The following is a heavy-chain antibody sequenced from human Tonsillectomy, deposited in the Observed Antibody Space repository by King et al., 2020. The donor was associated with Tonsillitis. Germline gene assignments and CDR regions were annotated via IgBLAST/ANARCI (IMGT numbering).Heavy chain of an antibody. CDR2: IWYDGSNK. V-gene: IGHV3-33*01. J-gene: IGHJ4*02. Sequence: VQLVESGGGVVQPGRSLRLSCAASGFTFSSYGMHWVRQAPGKGLEWVAVIWYDGSNKYYADSVKGRFTISRDNSKNTLYLQMNSLRAEDTAVYYCARTYYYDSSGFVPGYWGQGTLVTVSS. CDR1: GFTFSSYG. CDR3: ARTYYYDSSGFVPGY. D-gene: IGHD3-22*01.